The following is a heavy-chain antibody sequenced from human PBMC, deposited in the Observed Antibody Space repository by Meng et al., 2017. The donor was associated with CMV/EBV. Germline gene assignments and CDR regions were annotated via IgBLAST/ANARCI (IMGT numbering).Heavy chain of an antibody. CDR1: GFTFSSYA. Sequence: GESLKISCAASGFTFSSYAMSWVRQAPGKGLEWVAFIRYDGSNKYYADSVKGRFTISRDNSKNTLYLQMNSLRAEDTAVYYCAKRGGYCSSTSCQYYYGMDVWGQGTTVTVSS. J-gene: IGHJ6*02. CDR2: IRYDGSNK. V-gene: IGHV3-30*02. CDR3: AKRGGYCSSTSCQYYYGMDV. D-gene: IGHD2-2*01.